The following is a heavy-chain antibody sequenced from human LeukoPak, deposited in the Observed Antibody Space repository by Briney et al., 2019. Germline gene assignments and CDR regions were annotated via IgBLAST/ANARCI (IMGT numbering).Heavy chain of an antibody. CDR3: TTDITRTCH. V-gene: IGHV3-15*01. D-gene: IGHD1-14*01. CDR2: IKSKTDGGTT. Sequence: PGGSLRLSCEASGFTFRHSWLSWIRQTPGKGLEWVGRIKSKTDGGTTDYAAPVKGRFTISRDDSKNTLYLQMNSLKTEDTAVYYCTTDITRTCHWGQGTLVTVSS. CDR1: GFTFRHSW. J-gene: IGHJ4*02.